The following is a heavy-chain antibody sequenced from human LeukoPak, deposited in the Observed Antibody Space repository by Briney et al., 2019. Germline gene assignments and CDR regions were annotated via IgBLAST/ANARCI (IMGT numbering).Heavy chain of an antibody. J-gene: IGHJ5*02. CDR3: AREGDTTVRWLDP. V-gene: IGHV4-34*01. D-gene: IGHD1-1*01. CDR1: GXSFRGYY. CDR2: INHSGRT. Sequence: PSETLSLTCAVYGXSFRGYYWNWIRQPPGKGLESIAEINHSGRTIYNPSLRSRVTISVDTSKNQFSLKLSSVTAADTAMYYCAREGDTTVRWLDPWGQGILVTVSS.